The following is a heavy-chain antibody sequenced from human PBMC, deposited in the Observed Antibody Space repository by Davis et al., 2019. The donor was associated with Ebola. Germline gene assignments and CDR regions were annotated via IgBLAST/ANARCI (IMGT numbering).Heavy chain of an antibody. CDR1: GFTFSSYA. J-gene: IGHJ4*02. D-gene: IGHD4-23*01. CDR3: AREYGGNFDY. Sequence: GESLKISCAASGFTFSSYAMHWVRQAPGKGLEWVAVISYDGSNKYYADSVKGRFTISRDNSKNTLYLQMNSLRAEDTAVYYCAREYGGNFDYWGQGTLVTVSS. CDR2: ISYDGSNK. V-gene: IGHV3-30*14.